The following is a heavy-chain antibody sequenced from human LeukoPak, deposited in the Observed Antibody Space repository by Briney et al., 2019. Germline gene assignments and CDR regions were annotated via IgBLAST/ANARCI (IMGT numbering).Heavy chain of an antibody. J-gene: IGHJ5*02. CDR1: GGSFSGYN. CDR3: ARYAPAVINYDCWSVAPPRFDL. CDR2: INHSGST. Sequence: SETLSLTCAVYGGSFSGYNWSWIRQPPGKGLEWIGEINHSGSTNYNPSLKRRFTISVDTSKNQFSLKLSSVPAADTAVYYCARYAPAVINYDCWSVAPPRFDLWGQGTLVTVSS. V-gene: IGHV4-34*01. D-gene: IGHD3-3*01.